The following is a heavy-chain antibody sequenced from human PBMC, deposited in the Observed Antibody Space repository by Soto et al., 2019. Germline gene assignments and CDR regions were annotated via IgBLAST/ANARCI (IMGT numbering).Heavy chain of an antibody. CDR1: GGSISSGGYY. J-gene: IGHJ4*02. V-gene: IGHV4-31*03. Sequence: QVQLQESGPGLVKPSQTLSLTCTVSGGSISSGGYYWIWIRQHPGQGLEWIGYIYYSGSTYYNPSLKSRVTISVDTSQNQVSLKLSSVTAADTVVYYCARDGAYGSGLLMWGQGTLVTVGS. CDR3: ARDGAYGSGLLM. D-gene: IGHD3-10*01. CDR2: IYYSGST.